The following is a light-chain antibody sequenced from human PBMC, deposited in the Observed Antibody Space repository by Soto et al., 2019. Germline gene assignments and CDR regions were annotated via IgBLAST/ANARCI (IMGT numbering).Light chain of an antibody. J-gene: IGKJ1*01. V-gene: IGKV1-5*03. CDR3: KQYNSYWT. CDR1: QSISSW. CDR2: KAS. Sequence: DIHMTQSPSTLSASVGDRVTITCRASQSISSWLAWYQQKPGKAPKLLIYKASSLESGVPSRFSGSGSGTEFTLTISSLQPDDVATYYCKQYNSYWTFGQGTKVDIK.